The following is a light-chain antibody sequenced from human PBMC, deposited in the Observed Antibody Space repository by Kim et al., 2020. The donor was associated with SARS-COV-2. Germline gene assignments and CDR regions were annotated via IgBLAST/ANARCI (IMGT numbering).Light chain of an antibody. CDR1: QAIAHY. J-gene: IGKJ1*01. V-gene: IGKV1-27*01. Sequence: DIQMTQSPSSLSASVGDTVTITCRASQAIAHYLAWYQHKPGKVPQLLIYAATVLQSGVPSRFSGCGSRTHFTLTIASLQPEDVATYYCQKYDRAPQAFGRGTKVDVK. CDR3: QKYDRAPQA. CDR2: AAT.